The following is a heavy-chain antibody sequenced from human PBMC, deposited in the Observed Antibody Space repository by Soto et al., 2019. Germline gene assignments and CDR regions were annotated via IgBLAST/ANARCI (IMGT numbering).Heavy chain of an antibody. D-gene: IGHD3-22*01. CDR3: ARVGGPPVPYYDSSGYLDY. CDR2: IYYSGST. CDR1: GVSISSGGYY. Sequence: PSETLSLTCTVSGVSISSGGYYWSWIRQHPGKGLEWIGYIYYSGSTYYNPSLKSRVTISVDTSKNQFSLKLSSVTAADTAVYYCARVGGPPVPYYDSSGYLDYWGQGTLVTVSS. V-gene: IGHV4-31*03. J-gene: IGHJ4*02.